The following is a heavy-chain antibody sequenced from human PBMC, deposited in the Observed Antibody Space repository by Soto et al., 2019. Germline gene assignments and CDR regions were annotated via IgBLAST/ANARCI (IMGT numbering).Heavy chain of an antibody. V-gene: IGHV1-69*13. CDR1: GGTFSSYA. CDR3: ARVHSNYVSYYGMDV. Sequence: ASVKVSCKASGGTFSSYAISWVRQAPGQGLEWMGGIIPIFGTANYAQKFQGRVTITADESTSTAYMELSSLRSEDTAVYYCARVHSNYVSYYGMDVWGQGTTVTVSS. CDR2: IIPIFGTA. J-gene: IGHJ6*02. D-gene: IGHD4-4*01.